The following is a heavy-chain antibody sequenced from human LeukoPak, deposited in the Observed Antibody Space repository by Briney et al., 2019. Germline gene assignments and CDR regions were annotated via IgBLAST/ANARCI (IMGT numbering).Heavy chain of an antibody. CDR3: TTPGDTAMPNFDY. Sequence: GGSLKLSCAASGFTFSGSAMHRVRQASGKGLGWVGRIRSKTNSYATVYAASGKGRFTISRDDSKNTAYLQMNSLKTEDTAVYYCTTPGDTAMPNFDYWGQGTLVTVSS. CDR2: IRSKTNSYAT. J-gene: IGHJ4*02. CDR1: GFTFSGSA. V-gene: IGHV3-73*01. D-gene: IGHD5-18*01.